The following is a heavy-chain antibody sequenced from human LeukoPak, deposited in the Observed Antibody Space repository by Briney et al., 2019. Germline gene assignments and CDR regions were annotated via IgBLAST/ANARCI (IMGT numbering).Heavy chain of an antibody. D-gene: IGHD2-15*01. J-gene: IGHJ4*02. CDR3: ARLDIVVVVAASHDY. CDR2: ISAYNGNT. V-gene: IGHV1-18*01. CDR1: GYTFTSYG. Sequence: ASVKVSCKASGYTFTSYGISWVRQAPGQGLEWMGWISAYNGNTNYAQKLRGRVTMTTDTSTSTAYMELRSLRSDDTAVYYCARLDIVVVVAASHDYWGQGTLVTVSS.